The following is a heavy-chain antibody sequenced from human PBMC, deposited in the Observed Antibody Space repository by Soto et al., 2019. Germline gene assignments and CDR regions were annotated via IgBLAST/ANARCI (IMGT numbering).Heavy chain of an antibody. Sequence: QVQLQESGPGLVKPSETLSLTCTVSGGSISSYDWSWIRQPPGKGLEWIGYIYYSGSSNYNPCRISRVVISVDTSKNQLSMKLTAVTAAEKAGDYCAGGPTWYYYAAGGQGTLVTVSS. D-gene: IGHD3-10*01. CDR3: AGGPTWYYYAA. J-gene: IGHJ4*02. V-gene: IGHV4-59*01. CDR2: IYYSGSS. CDR1: GGSISSYD.